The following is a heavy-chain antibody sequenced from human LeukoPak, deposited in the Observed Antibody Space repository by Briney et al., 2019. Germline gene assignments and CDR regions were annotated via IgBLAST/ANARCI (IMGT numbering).Heavy chain of an antibody. CDR3: ARVASPFGVVISNWFDP. J-gene: IGHJ5*02. CDR1: GFTFGDYS. D-gene: IGHD3-3*01. CDR2: ISGGGTTK. Sequence: GGSLRLSCAASGFTFGDYSMHWVRQAPGKGLEWISYISGGGTTKYYADSVKGRFTISRDNAKFVMYLQMNSLRAEDTAVYYCARVASPFGVVISNWFDPWGQGTLVTVPS. V-gene: IGHV3-48*04.